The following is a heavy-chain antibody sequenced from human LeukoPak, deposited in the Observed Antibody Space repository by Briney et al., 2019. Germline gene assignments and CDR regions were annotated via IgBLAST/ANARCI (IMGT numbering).Heavy chain of an antibody. Sequence: SETLSLTWTVSGGSIDSSYCSWSRQPPGKGLEWIGYMYYSGITNYNPSLKNRVTMSLDTSKNQFSLILSSVAAAGTAVYYCGIADFGAKSFDSWGQGTLVAVSS. D-gene: IGHD4-23*01. CDR3: GIADFGAKSFDS. CDR2: MYYSGIT. J-gene: IGHJ4*02. V-gene: IGHV4-59*01. CDR1: GGSIDSSY.